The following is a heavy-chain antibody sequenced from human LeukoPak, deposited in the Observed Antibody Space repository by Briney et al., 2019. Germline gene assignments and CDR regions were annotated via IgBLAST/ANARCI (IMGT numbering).Heavy chain of an antibody. V-gene: IGHV3-11*01. CDR1: GFTFSDYY. Sequence: PGGSLRLSCAASGFTFSDYYMSWIRQAPGKGLEWVSYISSSGNIIYYAGSVKGRFTISRDNAKNSLYLQMNSLRAEDTAVYYCARRRYNWNAIDYWGQGTLVTVSS. CDR3: ARRRYNWNAIDY. D-gene: IGHD1-20*01. CDR2: ISSSGNII. J-gene: IGHJ4*02.